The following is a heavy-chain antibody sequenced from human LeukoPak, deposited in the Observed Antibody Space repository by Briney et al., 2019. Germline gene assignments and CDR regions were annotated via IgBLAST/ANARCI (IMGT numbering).Heavy chain of an antibody. J-gene: IGHJ4*02. CDR1: GYTFTSYG. CDR3: ARDSDYYYDSSAWGFDY. CDR2: ISAYNGNT. D-gene: IGHD3-22*01. Sequence: ASVKVSCKVSGYTFTSYGISWVRQAPGQGLEWMGWISAYNGNTNYAQKLQGRVTMTTDTSTRTAYMELRSLRSDDTAVYYCARDSDYYYDSSAWGFDYWGQGTLVTVSS. V-gene: IGHV1-18*01.